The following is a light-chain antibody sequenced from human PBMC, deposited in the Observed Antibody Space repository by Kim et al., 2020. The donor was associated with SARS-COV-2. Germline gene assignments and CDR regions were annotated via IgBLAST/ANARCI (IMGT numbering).Light chain of an antibody. CDR3: CSFASSGSWV. CDR2: EVT. Sequence: QSALTQPASVSASPGQSITISCTGTSSHVGSYNYVSWYQQYPDRAPKLMISEVTYRPSGVSAHFSGSKSANTASLTISGLQTEDEADYYCCSFASSGSWVFGGGTKLTVL. J-gene: IGLJ3*02. V-gene: IGLV2-23*02. CDR1: SSHVGSYNY.